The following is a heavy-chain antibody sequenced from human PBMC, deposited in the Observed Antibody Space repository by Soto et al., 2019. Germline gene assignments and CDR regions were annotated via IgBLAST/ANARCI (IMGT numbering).Heavy chain of an antibody. D-gene: IGHD4-17*01. V-gene: IGHV4-61*01. J-gene: IGHJ4*02. Sequence: SETLSLTCSVSGGSVSNKTYYWSWIRQPPGKRLEWIGYVYYSGTTNYSPSLKSRVTISVDLSKNQFPLRLSSVTTADTALYYCARTTAVPNTLRSRYFFDYWGQGTLVTVSS. CDR2: VYYSGTT. CDR1: GGSVSNKTYY. CDR3: ARTTAVPNTLRSRYFFDY.